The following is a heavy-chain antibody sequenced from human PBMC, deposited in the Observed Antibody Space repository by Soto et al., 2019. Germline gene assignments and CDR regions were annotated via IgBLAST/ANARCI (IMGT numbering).Heavy chain of an antibody. D-gene: IGHD1-1*01. V-gene: IGHV4-31*03. CDR3: ARGTKVAAFDN. CDR2: IDYSGTA. Sequence: QVQLQESGPGLGKPSQTLSLTCTVSGGSISSGGYYWSCIRQRPGKGLEWIGYIDYSGTAYYNPSLKSRVTISGDTSNNHFSLNLSSVTAADTAVYYCARGTKVAAFDNWGQGTLVTVSS. J-gene: IGHJ4*02. CDR1: GGSISSGGYY.